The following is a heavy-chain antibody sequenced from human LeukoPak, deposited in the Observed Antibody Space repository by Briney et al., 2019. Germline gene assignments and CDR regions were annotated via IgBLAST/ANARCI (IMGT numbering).Heavy chain of an antibody. Sequence: GGSLRLSCAASGFTFDRFTIHWVRQTPGKGLEWVSLINRRGHTFYADSVEGRFTISRDNSRNSVFLQMNSLRPEDTALYHCAKEVDCPSDCLFFHSWGQGTLVTVSS. V-gene: IGHV3-43*01. CDR3: AKEVDCPSDCLFFHS. D-gene: IGHD2-21*02. J-gene: IGHJ4*02. CDR1: GFTFDRFT. CDR2: INRRGHT.